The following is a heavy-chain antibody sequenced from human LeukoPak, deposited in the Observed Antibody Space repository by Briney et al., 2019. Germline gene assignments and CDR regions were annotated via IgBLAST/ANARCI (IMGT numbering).Heavy chain of an antibody. V-gene: IGHV3-23*01. CDR1: GFTFSNYA. Sequence: GGSLRLSCAASGFTFSNYAMSWVRQAPGKGLEWVSAIVGSGGSTYYADSVKGRFTISRDNSKNTLFLQMNSLRVEDTALYYCSKWGDYDVLTGYYDSDFWGQGSLVTVSS. CDR2: IVGSGGST. D-gene: IGHD3-9*01. J-gene: IGHJ4*02. CDR3: SKWGDYDVLTGYYDSDF.